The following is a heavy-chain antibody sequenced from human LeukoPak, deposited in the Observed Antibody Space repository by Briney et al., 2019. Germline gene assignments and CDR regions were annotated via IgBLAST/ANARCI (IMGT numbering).Heavy chain of an antibody. CDR3: ARGHYCGGDCAIDY. CDR1: GASISSSSYY. J-gene: IGHJ4*02. CDR2: IYYTGST. D-gene: IGHD2-21*02. V-gene: IGHV4-39*07. Sequence: SETLSLTCTVSGASISSSSYYWGWIRQPPGKGLEWIGNIYYTGSTYYNPSLKSRVTISVDMSNNQFSLKLSSVTAADTAVYYCARGHYCGGDCAIDYWGQGTLVTVSS.